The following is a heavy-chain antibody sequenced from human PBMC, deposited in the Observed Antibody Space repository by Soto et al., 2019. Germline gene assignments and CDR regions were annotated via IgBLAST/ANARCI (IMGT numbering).Heavy chain of an antibody. J-gene: IGHJ6*04. Sequence: EVQLVESGGGLVQPGGSLSLSCAASGFTFSSYSMNWVRQAPGKGLEWVSYISSSSSTIYYADSVKGRFTISRDNAKNALYLQMNSLRAEDTAVYYCARDIRKEQDVWGKGTTVTVSS. CDR3: ARDIRKEQDV. CDR1: GFTFSSYS. V-gene: IGHV3-48*01. CDR2: ISSSSSTI. D-gene: IGHD1-26*01.